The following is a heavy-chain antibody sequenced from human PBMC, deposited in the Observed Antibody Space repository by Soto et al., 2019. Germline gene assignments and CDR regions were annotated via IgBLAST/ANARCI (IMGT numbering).Heavy chain of an antibody. Sequence: ASVKVSCKASGYTFTSYDINWVRQATGQGLGWMGWMNPNSGNTGYAQKFQGRVTMTRNTSISTAYMELSSLRSEDTAVYYCARAEQMEWLLEIDYWGQGTLVTVSS. CDR1: GYTFTSYD. V-gene: IGHV1-8*01. CDR2: MNPNSGNT. J-gene: IGHJ4*02. D-gene: IGHD3-3*01. CDR3: ARAEQMEWLLEIDY.